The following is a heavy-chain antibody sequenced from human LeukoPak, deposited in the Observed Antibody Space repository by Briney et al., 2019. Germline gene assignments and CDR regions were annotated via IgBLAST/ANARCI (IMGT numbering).Heavy chain of an antibody. Sequence: SVKVSCKASGGTFSSYAISWVRQAPGQGLEWMGGIIPIFGTANYAQKFQGRVTITADESTSTAYMELSSLRSEDTAVYYCARDANCSGGSCYDRWFDPWGQGTLVTVSS. V-gene: IGHV1-69*01. CDR2: IIPIFGTA. CDR1: GGTFSSYA. CDR3: ARDANCSGGSCYDRWFDP. J-gene: IGHJ5*02. D-gene: IGHD2-15*01.